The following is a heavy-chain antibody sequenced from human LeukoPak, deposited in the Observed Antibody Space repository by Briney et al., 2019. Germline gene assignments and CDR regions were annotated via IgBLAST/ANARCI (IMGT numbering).Heavy chain of an antibody. J-gene: IGHJ4*02. CDR1: GFTFSSYG. CDR2: ISYDGSNK. D-gene: IGHD1-1*01. CDR3: ARGVYNWSDGYYFDY. Sequence: GGSLRLSCAASGFTFSSYGMLWVRQAPGEGLEWVAVISYDGSNKYYADSVKGRFTISRDNSKNTLYLQMNSLRAEDTAVYYCARGVYNWSDGYYFDYWGQGTLVTVSS. V-gene: IGHV3-30*04.